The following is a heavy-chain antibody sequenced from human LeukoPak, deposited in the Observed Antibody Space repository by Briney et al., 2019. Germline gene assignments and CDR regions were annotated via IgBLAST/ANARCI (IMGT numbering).Heavy chain of an antibody. Sequence: GSLRLSCAASGFTVSTNYMNWIRQPPGKGLEWIGSIYYSGSTYYNPSLKSRVTISVDTSKNQFSLKLSSVTAADTAVYYCARVIQLWLLDYWGQGTLVTVSS. CDR3: ARVIQLWLLDY. D-gene: IGHD5-18*01. J-gene: IGHJ4*02. CDR2: IYYSGST. V-gene: IGHV4-39*07. CDR1: GFTVSTNY.